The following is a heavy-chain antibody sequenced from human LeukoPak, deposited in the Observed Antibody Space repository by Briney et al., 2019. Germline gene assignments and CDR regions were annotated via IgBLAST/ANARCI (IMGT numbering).Heavy chain of an antibody. CDR3: ARASTLATIPTLDY. V-gene: IGHV1-69*02. CDR2: IIPILGIA. D-gene: IGHD5-24*01. CDR1: GGTFSSYT. Sequence: GSSVKVSCKDSGGTFSSYTISWVRQAPGQGLEWVGRIIPILGIANYAQRFQGRVTITADKSTSTAYMELSSLRSEDTAVYYCARASTLATIPTLDYWGQGTLVTVSS. J-gene: IGHJ4*02.